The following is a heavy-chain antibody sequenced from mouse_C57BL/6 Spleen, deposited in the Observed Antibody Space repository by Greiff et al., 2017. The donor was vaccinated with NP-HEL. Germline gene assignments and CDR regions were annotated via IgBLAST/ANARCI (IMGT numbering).Heavy chain of an antibody. V-gene: IGHV1-62-2*01. Sequence: QVQLQQSGAELVKPGASVKLSCKASGYTFTEYTIHWVKQRSGQGLEWIGWFYPGSGSIKYNEKFKDKATLTADKSSSTVYMELSRLTSEDSAVYFCARHEMGYGYDPYYYAMDYWGQGTSVTVSS. D-gene: IGHD2-2*01. CDR3: ARHEMGYGYDPYYYAMDY. CDR2: FYPGSGSI. CDR1: GYTFTEYT. J-gene: IGHJ4*01.